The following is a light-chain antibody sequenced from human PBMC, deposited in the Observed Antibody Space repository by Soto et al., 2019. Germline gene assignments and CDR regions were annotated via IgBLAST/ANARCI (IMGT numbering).Light chain of an antibody. V-gene: IGKV1-12*01. CDR3: QQANSFSWT. CDR2: AAS. Sequence: DIQMTQSPSSVSASVGDRVTITCRASQRISSWLAWYQQKPGKAPMLLIYAASSLQSEVPSRFSGSGSGTDFTLTISSLQPEDFATYYCQQANSFSWTFGQGTKVEV. CDR1: QRISSW. J-gene: IGKJ1*01.